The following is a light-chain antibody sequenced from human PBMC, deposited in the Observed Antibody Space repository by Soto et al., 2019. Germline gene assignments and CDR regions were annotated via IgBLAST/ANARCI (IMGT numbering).Light chain of an antibody. CDR3: QQTLSVPRT. CDR2: EAS. J-gene: IGKJ1*01. Sequence: EIVMTQSPATLSVSPGERFTLSCRASQSVRHNLAWYQQKPGQAPRLLIYEASTLQRGVPSRFSGSTTGTDFSLTITGLQPEDSATYYCQQTLSVPRTFGLGTKVDIK. V-gene: IGKV3-15*01. CDR1: QSVRHN.